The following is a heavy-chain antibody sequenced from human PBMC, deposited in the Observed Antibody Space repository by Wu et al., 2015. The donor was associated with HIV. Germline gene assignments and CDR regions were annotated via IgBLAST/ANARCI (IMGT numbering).Heavy chain of an antibody. V-gene: IGHV1-18*01. CDR2: ISTYNGNT. Sequence: QVQLVQSGAEVKKPGASVKVSCKASGYTFTSYGISWARQAPGHGLEWMGWISTYNGNTNYAQKLQGRVAMTTDTSTSTAYMELRSLRSDDTAVYYCARDSIPYGSGSYSLFDPWGQGTLVTVSS. J-gene: IGHJ5*02. CDR3: ARDSIPYGSGSYSLFDP. CDR1: GYTFTSYG. D-gene: IGHD3-10*01.